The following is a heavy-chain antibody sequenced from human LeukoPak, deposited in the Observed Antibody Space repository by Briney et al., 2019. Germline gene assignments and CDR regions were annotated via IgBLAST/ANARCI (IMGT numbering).Heavy chain of an antibody. J-gene: IGHJ5*02. CDR1: GFTVSSNY. CDR3: ARERGIAAAGTNWFDP. CDR2: IYGGGST. D-gene: IGHD6-13*01. V-gene: IGHV3-53*01. Sequence: GGSLRLSCAASGFTVSSNYMSWLRQDPAKGLEGVSVIYGGGSTYYAVSVKGRLTISRDNSKNTLHLQMNSLRAEDTAVYYCARERGIAAAGTNWFDPWGQGTLVTVSS.